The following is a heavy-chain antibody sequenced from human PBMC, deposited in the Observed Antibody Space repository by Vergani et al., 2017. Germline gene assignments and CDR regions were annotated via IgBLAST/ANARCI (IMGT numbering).Heavy chain of an antibody. V-gene: IGHV4-30-2*01. D-gene: IGHD6-6*01. Sequence: QLQLQESGSGLVKPSQTLSLTCAVSGGSISSGGYSWSWIRQPPGKGLEWIGYNYHSGSTYYNPSLKSRVTISVERSKNQFSLKLSSVTAADTAVYYCAGAGGSSDDLGHFDNWGQGTRVTVS. CDR1: GGSISSGGYS. CDR2: NYHSGST. CDR3: AGAGGSSDDLGHFDN. J-gene: IGHJ4*02.